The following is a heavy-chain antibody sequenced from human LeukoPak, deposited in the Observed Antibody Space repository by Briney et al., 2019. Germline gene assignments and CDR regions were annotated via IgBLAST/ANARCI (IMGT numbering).Heavy chain of an antibody. CDR3: AKGDAYYYDSSGLDY. CDR1: GFTFDDYA. J-gene: IGHJ4*02. V-gene: IGHV3-9*01. Sequence: GGSLRLSCAASGFTFDDYAMHWVRQAPGKGLEWVSGISWNSGSIGYADPVKGRFTISRDNAKNSLYLQMNSLRAEDTALYYCAKGDAYYYDSSGLDYWGQGTLVTVSS. CDR2: ISWNSGSI. D-gene: IGHD3-22*01.